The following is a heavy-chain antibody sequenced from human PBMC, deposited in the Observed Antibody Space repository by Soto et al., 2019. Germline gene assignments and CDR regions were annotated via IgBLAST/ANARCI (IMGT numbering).Heavy chain of an antibody. D-gene: IGHD3-22*01. Sequence: SRILKKTGKGLEWIGEINHSGSTNYNPSLKSRVTISVDTSKNQFSLKLSSVTAADTAVYYCASSPPRYYYDSSGFGARMDVWGHGTTVTVSS. CDR3: ASSPPRYYYDSSGFGARMDV. V-gene: IGHV4-34*01. J-gene: IGHJ6*02. CDR2: INHSGST.